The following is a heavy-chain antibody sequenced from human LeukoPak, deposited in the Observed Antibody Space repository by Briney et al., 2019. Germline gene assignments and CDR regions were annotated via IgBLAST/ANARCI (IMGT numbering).Heavy chain of an antibody. J-gene: IGHJ3*02. D-gene: IGHD1-26*01. CDR2: ISGTGGGT. Sequence: GGSLRLSCADSGFTFSSYAMSWVREAPGKGLECGSDISGTGGGTYYADSVKGRFTISRDNSTNTMYLNMNRLRAEDTALYYCAKTRIVGTTGDAFDIWGQGTMVTVSS. V-gene: IGHV3-23*01. CDR3: AKTRIVGTTGDAFDI. CDR1: GFTFSSYA.